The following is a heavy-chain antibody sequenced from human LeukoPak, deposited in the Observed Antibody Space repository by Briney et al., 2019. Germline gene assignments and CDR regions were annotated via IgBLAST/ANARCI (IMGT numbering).Heavy chain of an antibody. Sequence: GASVKVSCKASGGTFISYAISWVRQAPGQGLEWMGGIIPIFGTANYAQKFQGRVTITADESTSTAYMELSSLRSEDTAVYYCARSESYGIFDYWGQGTLVTVSS. V-gene: IGHV1-69*13. D-gene: IGHD4-17*01. CDR3: ARSESYGIFDY. CDR1: GGTFISYA. J-gene: IGHJ4*02. CDR2: IIPIFGTA.